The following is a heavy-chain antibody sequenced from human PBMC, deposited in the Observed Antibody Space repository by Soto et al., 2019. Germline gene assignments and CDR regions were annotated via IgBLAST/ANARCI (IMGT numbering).Heavy chain of an antibody. V-gene: IGHV3-7*01. CDR1: GLVFSSFC. CDR2: IKQDVSEK. J-gene: IGHJ6*02. CDR3: ARGHKGLEV. Sequence: PXVCLTLSCEACGLVFSSFCMSWVRQAPGKGLEWVAYIKQDVSEKYYVDSVKGRFTISRDNPKSSLYLQMNNLRAEDTAVYYSARGHKGLEVWGQGTTVTVSS.